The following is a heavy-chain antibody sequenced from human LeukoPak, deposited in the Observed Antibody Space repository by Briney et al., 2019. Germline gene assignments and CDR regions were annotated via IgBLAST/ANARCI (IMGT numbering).Heavy chain of an antibody. Sequence: PGGSLRLSCAVSGFSFSNYWISWVRQAPGKGLEWVGHIKEDGSEKNYVDSVKGRFTISRDNAKNSLDLQMNSLRAEDTAVYYCVRDESAVPTFRFDYWGQGTLVTVSS. CDR1: GFSFSNYW. CDR2: IKEDGSEK. V-gene: IGHV3-7*01. CDR3: VRDESAVPTFRFDY. D-gene: IGHD4-17*01. J-gene: IGHJ4*02.